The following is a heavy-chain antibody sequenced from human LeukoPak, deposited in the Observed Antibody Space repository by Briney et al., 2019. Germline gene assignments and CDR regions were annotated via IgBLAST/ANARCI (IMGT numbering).Heavy chain of an antibody. CDR1: GFTFDDYA. CDR2: ISWNSGSI. V-gene: IGHV3-9*01. CDR3: AKANRGILTGENWFDP. D-gene: IGHD3-9*01. Sequence: GGSLRLSCAASGFTFDDYAMHWVRHAPGKGLEWVSGISWNSGSIGYADSVKGRFTISRDNAKNSLYLQMNSLRAEDTALYYCAKANRGILTGENWFDPWGQGTLVTVSS. J-gene: IGHJ5*02.